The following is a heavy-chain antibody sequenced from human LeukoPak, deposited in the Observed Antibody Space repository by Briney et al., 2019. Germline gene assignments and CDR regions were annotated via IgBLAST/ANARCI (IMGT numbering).Heavy chain of an antibody. V-gene: IGHV3-23*01. J-gene: IGHJ4*02. CDR1: GLTFSSYA. CDR2: ISASGGST. CDR3: AKDGSAFPRYFDF. Sequence: GGSLRLSCAVSGLTFSSYAMNWVRQAPGKGLEWVSGISASGGSTYYADSLKGRFTISRDNSKNTHYLQMNSLRAEDTGVYYCAKDGSAFPRYFDFWGQGTLVTVSS. D-gene: IGHD2-2*03.